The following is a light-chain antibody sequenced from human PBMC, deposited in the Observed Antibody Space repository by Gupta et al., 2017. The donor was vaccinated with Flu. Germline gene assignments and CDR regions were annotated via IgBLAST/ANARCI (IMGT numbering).Light chain of an antibody. CDR1: SSDVGAYDY. CDR2: DVT. V-gene: IGLV2-11*01. Sequence: SALTQPRTVSGSPGPSVTISCTGTSSDVGAYDYVSWHQHHPGKAPKLIIYDVTKRPSGVPDRFSGSTSGNTASLTISGLQAEDEADYYCCSYAGTYTWVFGGGTKVTVL. CDR3: CSYAGTYTWV. J-gene: IGLJ3*02.